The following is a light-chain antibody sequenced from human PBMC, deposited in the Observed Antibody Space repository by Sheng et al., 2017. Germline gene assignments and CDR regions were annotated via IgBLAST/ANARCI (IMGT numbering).Light chain of an antibody. CDR2: DAS. V-gene: IGKV1-NL1*01. J-gene: IGKJ4*01. CDR1: QGFSNS. Sequence: DIQMTQSPSSLSASVGDRVSITCRASQGFSNSLAWYQQKPGKAPKLLLYDASTLESGVPSRFRGSGSGTDYTLTISSPQPEDFATYYCQQYYNTPFTFGGGTKVEIK. CDR3: QQYYNTPFT.